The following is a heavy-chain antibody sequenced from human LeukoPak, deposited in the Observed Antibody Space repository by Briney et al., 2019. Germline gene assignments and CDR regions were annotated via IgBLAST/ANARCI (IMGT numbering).Heavy chain of an antibody. CDR2: IILKSGTA. J-gene: IGHJ5*02. CDR3: AIGSGSYSRWFDP. D-gene: IGHD3-10*01. Sequence: ASVKVSCKASGGTFISYAINWVRQAPGQGLEWMGGIILKSGTANFAQKFQGRVTITADESTSTAYMELSSLRSEDTAVYYCAIGSGSYSRWFDPWGQGTLVTVSS. CDR1: GGTFISYA. V-gene: IGHV1-69*01.